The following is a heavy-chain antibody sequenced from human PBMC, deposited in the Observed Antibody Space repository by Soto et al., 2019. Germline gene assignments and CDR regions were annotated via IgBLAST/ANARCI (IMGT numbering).Heavy chain of an antibody. V-gene: IGHV4-4*02. J-gene: IGHJ4*02. CDR2: IYHTGST. D-gene: IGHD6-6*01. CDR1: GGSISSSYW. Sequence: QVQLQESGPGLVKPSGTLSLTCAVSGGSISSSYWWSWVRQPPGKGLEWIGEIYHTGSTNYNPSLQSRVTISVDKSKNQFSLRLNSVTAADTAVFYCARKMYSTSSKIDYWGQGTLVTVSS. CDR3: ARKMYSTSSKIDY.